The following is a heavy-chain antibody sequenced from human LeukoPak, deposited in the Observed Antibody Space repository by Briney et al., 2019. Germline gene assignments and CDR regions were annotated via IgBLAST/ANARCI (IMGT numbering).Heavy chain of an antibody. CDR1: GGTISSYY. CDR3: ARRRDGYNWDYFDY. V-gene: IGHV4-59*08. J-gene: IGHJ4*02. CDR2: VYYSGST. Sequence: SETLSLTCTVSGGTISSYYWSWIRQPPGKGLEWIGYVYYSGSTNYNPSLKSRVTISVDSSNNECSLKLSSVTAADTAVYYCARRRDGYNWDYFDYWGQGTLVTVSS. D-gene: IGHD5-24*01.